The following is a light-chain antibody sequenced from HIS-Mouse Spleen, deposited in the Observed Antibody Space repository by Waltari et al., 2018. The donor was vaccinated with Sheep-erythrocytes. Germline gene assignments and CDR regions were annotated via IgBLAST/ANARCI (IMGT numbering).Light chain of an antibody. CDR3: CSYAGSSTPWV. CDR2: EGS. J-gene: IGLJ3*02. V-gene: IGLV2-23*01. CDR1: SSDVGGYNY. Sequence: QSALTQPASVSGSPGQSITIFCTGTSSDVGGYNYVSWYQQHPGKAPKLMIYEGSKRPSGVSNRFSGSKSGNTASLTISGLQAEDEADYYCCSYAGSSTPWVFGGGTKLTVL.